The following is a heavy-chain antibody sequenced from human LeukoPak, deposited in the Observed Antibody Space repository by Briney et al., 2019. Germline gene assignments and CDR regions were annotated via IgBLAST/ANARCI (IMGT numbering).Heavy chain of an antibody. Sequence: GGSLRLSCAASGFTFSSYAMSWVRQAPGKGLEWVSAISGSGGSTYYADSVEGRFTISRGNSKNTLYLQMNSLRAEDTAVYYCAKGIVLVVYGLFDYWGQGTLVTVSS. D-gene: IGHD2-8*01. CDR3: AKGIVLVVYGLFDY. J-gene: IGHJ4*02. V-gene: IGHV3-23*01. CDR2: ISGSGGST. CDR1: GFTFSSYA.